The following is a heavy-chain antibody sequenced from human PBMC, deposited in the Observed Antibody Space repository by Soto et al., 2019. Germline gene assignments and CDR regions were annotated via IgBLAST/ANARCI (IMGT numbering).Heavy chain of an antibody. D-gene: IGHD3-3*01. V-gene: IGHV4-34*12. CDR1: GGSFSDAF. Sequence: QVHLQQWGAGLLKPSGTLSLTCAVSGGSFSDAFWRWVRQSPGRGLEWIGEVFHTGNTNYNPALKSRVTLSVDTDKNQYSPRLTSVTAGHSAVYYCARAPRELLAEGPHFLYYYCGLDVWGQGTTFTVSS. CDR3: ARAPRELLAEGPHFLYYYCGLDV. J-gene: IGHJ6*02. CDR2: VFHTGNT.